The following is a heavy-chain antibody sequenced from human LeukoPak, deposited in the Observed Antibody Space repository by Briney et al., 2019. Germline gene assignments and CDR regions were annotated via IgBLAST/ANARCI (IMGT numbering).Heavy chain of an antibody. D-gene: IGHD3-10*01. Sequence: GGSLRLSCAAPGFTFSDHYMDWVRQAPGKGLEWVGRTRNKANSYTTEYAASVKGRFTISRDDSKNSLYLQMNSLKTEDTAVYYCTTMVRGVVPDWGQGTLVTVSS. CDR2: TRNKANSYTT. CDR1: GFTFSDHY. CDR3: TTMVRGVVPD. J-gene: IGHJ4*02. V-gene: IGHV3-72*01.